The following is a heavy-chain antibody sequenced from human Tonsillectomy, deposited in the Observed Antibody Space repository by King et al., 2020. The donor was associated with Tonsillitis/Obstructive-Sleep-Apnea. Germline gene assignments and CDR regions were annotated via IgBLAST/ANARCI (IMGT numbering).Heavy chain of an antibody. D-gene: IGHD3-22*01. CDR3: TTDGGYDATSGYRYYFDY. CDR1: GFTFSNAW. CDR2: IKSKTDGGTT. Sequence: VQLVESGGGLIKPGGSLRLSCAASGFTFSNAWMNWVRHAPGKGLEWGGRIKSKTDGGTTDYAAPVKGRFTISRDDSKNTLYLQMNSLKTEDTAVYYCTTDGGYDATSGYRYYFDYWGQGTLVTVSS. V-gene: IGHV3-15*07. J-gene: IGHJ4*02.